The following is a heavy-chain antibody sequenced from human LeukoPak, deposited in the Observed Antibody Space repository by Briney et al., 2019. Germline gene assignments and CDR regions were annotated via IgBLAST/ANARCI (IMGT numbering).Heavy chain of an antibody. D-gene: IGHD1-1*01. V-gene: IGHV4-61*01. CDR3: ARERTGDQGYYFDY. CDR1: GGSVSSGRYY. Sequence: KPSETLSLTCTVSGGSVSSGRYYWSWIRQPPGKGLEWIGYFYYSGSTNYNPSLKTRVTISVDTSKNQFSLKVSSVTAADTAVYYCARERTGDQGYYFDYWGQGTLVTVSS. CDR2: FYYSGST. J-gene: IGHJ4*02.